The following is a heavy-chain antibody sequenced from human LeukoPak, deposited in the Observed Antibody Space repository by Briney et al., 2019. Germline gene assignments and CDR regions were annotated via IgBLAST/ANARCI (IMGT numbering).Heavy chain of an antibody. CDR2: INPSGGST. Sequence: ASVKVSCKASGYTFTSYYMHWVRQAPGQGLEWMGIINPSGGSTSYAQKFQGRVTMTRDTSTSTVYMEPSSLRSEDTAVYYCARDRNYYDSSGSPNNWFDPWGQGTLVTFSS. CDR1: GYTFTSYY. V-gene: IGHV1-46*01. J-gene: IGHJ5*02. CDR3: ARDRNYYDSSGSPNNWFDP. D-gene: IGHD3-22*01.